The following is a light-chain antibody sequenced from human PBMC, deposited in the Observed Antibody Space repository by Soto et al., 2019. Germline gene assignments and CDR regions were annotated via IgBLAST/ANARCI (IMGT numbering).Light chain of an antibody. CDR2: DND. J-gene: IGLJ2*01. V-gene: IGLV1-51*01. CDR1: RSNIGNNY. CDR3: GTWDSSLSAVV. Sequence: QSVLTQPPSVSAAPGQKVTISCSGSRSNIGNNYVSWYQQLLGTAPKLLIYDNDKRPSGIPDRFSGSKSGTSATLDITGLQTGDEADYYCGTWDSSLSAVVFGGGTKVTVL.